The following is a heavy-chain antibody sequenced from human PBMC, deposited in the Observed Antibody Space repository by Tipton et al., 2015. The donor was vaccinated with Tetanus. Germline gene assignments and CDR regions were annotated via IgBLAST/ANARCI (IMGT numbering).Heavy chain of an antibody. Sequence: QSGAEVKKPGESLKISCKGSGYTFSSYWIGWVRQMPGKGLEWMGIVDPRDSGATYGPSFQGQVTISTDKSISTAYVQWTSLQASDTAIYYCARRRSAVLGGSYHWYFDLWGRGTLVTVSS. CDR1: GYTFSSYW. V-gene: IGHV5-51*01. CDR2: VDPRDSGA. D-gene: IGHD2-15*01. J-gene: IGHJ2*01. CDR3: ARRRSAVLGGSYHWYFDL.